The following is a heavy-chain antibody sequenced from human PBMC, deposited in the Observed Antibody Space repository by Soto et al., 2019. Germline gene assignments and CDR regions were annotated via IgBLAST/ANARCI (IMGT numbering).Heavy chain of an antibody. CDR2: ISAYNGNT. D-gene: IGHD2-21*01. V-gene: IGHV1-18*01. CDR1: GYTFTSYG. J-gene: IGHJ5*02. Sequence: QVQLVQSGAEVKKPGASVKVSCKASGYTFTSYGISWVRQAPGQGLEWMGWISAYNGNTNYAQKLQGRVTMTTDTSTITAYMELRSLRSDDTAVYYCARVVAYCGGDCYSWSVWFDPWGQGTLVTVSS. CDR3: ARVVAYCGGDCYSWSVWFDP.